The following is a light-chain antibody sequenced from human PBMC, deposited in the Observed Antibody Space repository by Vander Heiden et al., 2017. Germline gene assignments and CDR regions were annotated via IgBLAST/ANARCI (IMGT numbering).Light chain of an antibody. V-gene: IGKV1-39*01. J-gene: IGKJ5*01. CDR3: QQSYSSPRIT. CDR2: DAS. Sequence: IHMTQSPSSLSASVGDRVTITCRASQSIDNFLNWYQQKPGKAPKLLIYDASKLESWVPSRFSGSGSGTHFSLTISSLQPEDSATYFCQQSYSSPRITFGLGTRLEIE. CDR1: QSIDNF.